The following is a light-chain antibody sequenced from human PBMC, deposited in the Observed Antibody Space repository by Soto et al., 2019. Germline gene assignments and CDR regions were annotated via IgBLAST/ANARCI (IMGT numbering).Light chain of an antibody. V-gene: IGKV1-5*03. CDR3: QQYNSYWT. J-gene: IGKJ1*01. CDR2: KAS. CDR1: QSISSW. Sequence: DIQMTQSPSTLSASVGDRVTITCRASQSISSWLAWYQQKPGKDPKLLIYKASNLESGVPSRFSGIGSGTEFTRTISSLQPDDFATYYCQQYNSYWTFGQGTKVEIK.